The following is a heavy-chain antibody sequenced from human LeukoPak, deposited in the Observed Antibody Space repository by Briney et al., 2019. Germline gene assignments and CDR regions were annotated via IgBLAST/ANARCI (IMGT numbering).Heavy chain of an antibody. CDR2: INQDGGEI. D-gene: IGHD3-10*01. V-gene: IGHV3-7*04. CDR3: VRAHHPGGWFDP. Sequence: GGSLRLSCAASGFTFSSYGMHWVRQAPGKGLEWVASINQDGGEIHYVDSVKGRFTISRDNAKNSLYLQMNSLTAEDTAVHYCVRAHHPGGWFDPWGQGTLVTVSS. J-gene: IGHJ5*02. CDR1: GFTFSSYG.